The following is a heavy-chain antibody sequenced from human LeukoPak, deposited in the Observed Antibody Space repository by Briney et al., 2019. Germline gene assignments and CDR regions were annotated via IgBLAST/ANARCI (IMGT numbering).Heavy chain of an antibody. CDR1: GFTFDDYA. CDR2: ISWNSGSI. Sequence: HSGGSLRLSCAASGFTFDDYAMHWVRQAPGKGLEWVSGISWNSGSIGYADSVKGRFTISRDNAKNSLYLQMNSLRAEDTALYYCARGEADFWSGSDGMDVWGQGTTVTVSS. CDR3: ARGEADFWSGSDGMDV. J-gene: IGHJ6*02. D-gene: IGHD3-3*01. V-gene: IGHV3-9*01.